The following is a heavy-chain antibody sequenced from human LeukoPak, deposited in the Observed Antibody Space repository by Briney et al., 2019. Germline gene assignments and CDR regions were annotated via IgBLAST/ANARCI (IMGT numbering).Heavy chain of an antibody. CDR2: IIPIFGTA. CDR3: ARDVAVAVMSAFDI. CDR1: GGTFSSYA. D-gene: IGHD6-19*01. J-gene: IGHJ3*02. Sequence: GASVKVSCKASGGTFSSYAISWVRQAPGQGLEWMGGIIPIFGTANYAQKFQGRVTITADESTSTAYMEMSSLRSEDTAVYYCARDVAVAVMSAFDIWGQGTMVTVSS. V-gene: IGHV1-69*13.